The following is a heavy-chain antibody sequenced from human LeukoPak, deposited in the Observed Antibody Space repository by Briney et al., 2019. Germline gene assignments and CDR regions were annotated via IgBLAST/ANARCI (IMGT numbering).Heavy chain of an antibody. D-gene: IGHD6-6*01. J-gene: IGHJ5*02. V-gene: IGHV1-46*01. Sequence: ASVKVSCKASGYTFTSYYMHWVRQALGQGLEWMGIINPSGGSTSYAQKFQGRVTMTRDTSTSTVYMELSSLRSEDTAVYYCARDRPPIAARPPPGKRWFDPWGQGTLVTVSS. CDR2: INPSGGST. CDR1: GYTFTSYY. CDR3: ARDRPPIAARPPPGKRWFDP.